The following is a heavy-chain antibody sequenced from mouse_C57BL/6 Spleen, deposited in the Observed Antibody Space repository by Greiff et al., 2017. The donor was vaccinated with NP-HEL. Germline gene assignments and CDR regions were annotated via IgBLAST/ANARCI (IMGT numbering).Heavy chain of an antibody. CDR3: ARGGFIGYFDV. J-gene: IGHJ1*03. V-gene: IGHV1-82*01. CDR2: IYPGDGDT. CDR1: GYAFSSSW. D-gene: IGHD1-1*01. Sequence: VKLQESGPELVKPGASVKISCKASGYAFSSSWMNWVKQRPGKGLEWIGRIYPGDGDTNYNGKFKGKATLTADKSSSTAYMQLSSLTSEDSAVYFCARGGFIGYFDVWGTGTTVTVSS.